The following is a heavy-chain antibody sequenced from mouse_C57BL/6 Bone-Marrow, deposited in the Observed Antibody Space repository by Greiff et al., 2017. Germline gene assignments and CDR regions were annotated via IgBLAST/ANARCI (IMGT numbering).Heavy chain of an antibody. V-gene: IGHV1-59*01. J-gene: IGHJ2*01. CDR2: IDPSDRYT. D-gene: IGHD4-1*01. CDR3: ARWGKTGVYYFDY. Sequence: PLPHPVSELLRPLTSVKLSCKASGYTFTSYWMHWVKQRPGQGLEWIGVIDPSDRYTNYNQKFKGKATLTVDTSSSTASMQLSRLTSEDSAVYYCARWGKTGVYYFDYWGQGTTLTVSS. CDR1: GYTFTSYW.